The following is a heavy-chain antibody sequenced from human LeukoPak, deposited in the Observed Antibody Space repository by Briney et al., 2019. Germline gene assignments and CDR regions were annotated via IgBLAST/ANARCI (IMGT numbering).Heavy chain of an antibody. CDR2: VSSDGDTK. Sequence: PGGSLRLSCAASGFTFRTYAIHWVRQAPDKGLERVAVVSSDGDTKFYADSVKGRFTISRDNSKNTLYLQMNSLRAEDTAVYYCARARYYDFWSGYYTSGLDYYYGMDVWGQGTTVTVSS. CDR1: GFTFRTYA. V-gene: IGHV3-30-3*01. D-gene: IGHD3-3*01. J-gene: IGHJ6*02. CDR3: ARARYYDFWSGYYTSGLDYYYGMDV.